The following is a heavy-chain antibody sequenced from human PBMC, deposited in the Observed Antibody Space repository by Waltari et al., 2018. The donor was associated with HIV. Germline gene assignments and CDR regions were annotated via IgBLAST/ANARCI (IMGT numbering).Heavy chain of an antibody. V-gene: IGHV3-33*06. CDR3: VKERGPFNGFDI. CDR2: IWSDGYNK. J-gene: IGHJ3*02. CDR1: GFTFSSYG. Sequence: QVYLMESGGGVVQPGGSLKLSCAASGFTFSSYGMHWVRQAPGKGVELVAVIWSDGYNKFYADSVRGLFTFSRDNSKYTLSLQMNSLRAEDTALYYCVKERGPFNGFDIWGQGTMVTVSS. D-gene: IGHD3-16*01.